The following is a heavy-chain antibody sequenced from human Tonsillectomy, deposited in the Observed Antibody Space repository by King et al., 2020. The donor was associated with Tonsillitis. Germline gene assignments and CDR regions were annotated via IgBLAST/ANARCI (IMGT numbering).Heavy chain of an antibody. CDR3: AKDKVATMPRDAFDL. Sequence: QLVQSGGGLVQIGGSLRLSCAASGFTFSSYAMSWVRQAPGKGLEWVSSISGSGGSTYSADSVKGRFTISRDNSKNTLYLQMNSLRAEETAVYYCAKDKVATMPRDAFDLWGQGTMVTVSS. D-gene: IGHD5-12*01. CDR1: GFTFSSYA. V-gene: IGHV3-23*04. CDR2: ISGSGGST. J-gene: IGHJ3*01.